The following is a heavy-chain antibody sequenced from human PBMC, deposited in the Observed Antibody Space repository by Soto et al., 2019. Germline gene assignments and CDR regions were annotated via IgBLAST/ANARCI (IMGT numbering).Heavy chain of an antibody. J-gene: IGHJ5*02. D-gene: IGHD2-2*01. CDR3: ASQDPPRDRYCSSYNCYDGWFEA. Sequence: SVKVSCKASGGAFGTFAISWVRQARGQGLEWMGGIIPIYGTAKYAQIFKGRVTISADASTDTVYMEVTSLTSADTAVYYCASQDPPRDRYCSSYNCYDGWFEAWGQGTLVTVSS. V-gene: IGHV1-69*13. CDR1: GGAFGTFA. CDR2: IIPIYGTA.